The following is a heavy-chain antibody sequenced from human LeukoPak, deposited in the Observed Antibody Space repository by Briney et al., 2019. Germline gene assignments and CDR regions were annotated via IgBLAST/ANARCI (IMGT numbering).Heavy chain of an antibody. J-gene: IGHJ4*02. D-gene: IGHD5-18*01. CDR1: GVSISSGDYS. CDR3: ARADGRIQLWPLTD. CDR2: IFQSGST. V-gene: IGHV4-30-2*01. Sequence: SETLSLTCAVSGVSISSGDYSWSWIRQPPGKGLKWIGYIFQSGSTYYNPSLKSRVTISVDKSKNQFSLKLSSVTAADTAVYYCARADGRIQLWPLTDWGQGTLVTVSS.